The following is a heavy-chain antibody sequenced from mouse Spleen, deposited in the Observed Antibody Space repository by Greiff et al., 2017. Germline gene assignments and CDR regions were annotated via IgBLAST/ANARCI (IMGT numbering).Heavy chain of an antibody. J-gene: IGHJ2*01. CDR3: ARGAGARHYFDY. D-gene: IGHD3-3*01. Sequence: QVQLQQPGAELVRPGSSVKLSCKASGYTFTSYWMHWVKQRPIQGLEWIGNIDPSDSETHYNQKFKDKATLTVDKSSSTAYMQLSSLTSEDSAVYYCARGAGARHYFDYWGQGTTLTVSS. V-gene: IGHV1-52*01. CDR1: GYTFTSYW. CDR2: IDPSDSET.